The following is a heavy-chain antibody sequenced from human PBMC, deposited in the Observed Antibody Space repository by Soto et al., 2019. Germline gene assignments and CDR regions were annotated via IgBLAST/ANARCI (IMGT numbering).Heavy chain of an antibody. J-gene: IGHJ4*02. CDR2: INHSGST. D-gene: IGHD6-19*01. V-gene: IGHV4-34*01. CDR3: ARGRYSSGWFQPVFDY. CDR1: GGSFSGYY. Sequence: PSETLSLTCAVYGGSFSGYYWSWIRQPPGKGLEWIGEINHSGSTNYNPSLKGRVTISVDTSKNQFSLKLSSVTAADTAVYYCARGRYSSGWFQPVFDYWGQGTLVTVSS.